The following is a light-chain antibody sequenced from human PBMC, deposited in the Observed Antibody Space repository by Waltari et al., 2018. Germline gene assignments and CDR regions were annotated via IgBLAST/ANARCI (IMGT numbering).Light chain of an antibody. V-gene: IGLV3-1*01. CDR2: QDT. CDR3: QAWDIKNVI. J-gene: IGLJ2*01. Sequence: SYELTQAHSVSVSPGQTATITCSGDKLENKLTSWYQQKPGQSPVWVLYQDTKRPSGISERFSGSNSGDTATLTITGTQTTDEADYYCQAWDIKNVIFGGGTKLTVL. CDR1: KLENKL.